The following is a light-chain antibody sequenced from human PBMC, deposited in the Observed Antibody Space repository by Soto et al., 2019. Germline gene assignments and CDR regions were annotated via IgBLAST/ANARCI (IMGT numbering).Light chain of an antibody. CDR3: HQRQSWTRT. CDR2: QTS. V-gene: IGKV3-11*01. J-gene: IGKJ1*01. CDR1: QYINTR. Sequence: EIVLTQSPATLSSFPGDRVTLSCRASQYINTRLAWYQHRTGQDPRLLIYQTSIRAAGIPARFSASVSGTDFTLTISEVQTEDCALYDGHQRQSWTRTFCPVTKVDIK.